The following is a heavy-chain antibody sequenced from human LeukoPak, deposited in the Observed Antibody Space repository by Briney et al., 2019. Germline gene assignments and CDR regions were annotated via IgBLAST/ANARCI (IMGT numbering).Heavy chain of an antibody. D-gene: IGHD3-9*01. V-gene: IGHV3-23*01. CDR2: ISTSGGST. Sequence: GSSMRLCCAAGGFTVGSYAMCWVRPAPGKGLEWVSAISTSGGSTYYADSVRGRFTIPRDISKNTLYLQMSSLRVEDTAVYYCAKDERGEYYDILTGYYPQTFDYWGQGTLVTVSS. CDR3: AKDERGEYYDILTGYYPQTFDY. CDR1: GFTVGSYA. J-gene: IGHJ4*02.